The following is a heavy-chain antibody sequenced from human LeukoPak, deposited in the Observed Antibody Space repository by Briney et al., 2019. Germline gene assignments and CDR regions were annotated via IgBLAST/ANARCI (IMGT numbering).Heavy chain of an antibody. D-gene: IGHD3-10*01. Sequence: GGSLRLSCAGSGFPFSSYVMSWVRQAPGRGLEWVSAISGSGGNTYYADSVKGRFTITRDNSRNTLYLHMNRLRVEDTALYYCAKPDFRGVSLKTFDSWGQGALVTVSS. CDR3: AKPDFRGVSLKTFDS. V-gene: IGHV3-23*01. CDR2: ISGSGGNT. CDR1: GFPFSSYV. J-gene: IGHJ4*02.